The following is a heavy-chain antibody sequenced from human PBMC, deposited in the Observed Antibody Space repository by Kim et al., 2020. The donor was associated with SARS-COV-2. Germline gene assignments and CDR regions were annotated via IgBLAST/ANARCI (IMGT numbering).Heavy chain of an antibody. V-gene: IGHV4-34*01. D-gene: IGHD2-2*01. J-gene: IGHJ4*02. CDR3: ARGLPTSLGYCSITSCSYFDY. CDR2: INHSGST. CDR1: GGSFSGYY. Sequence: SETLSLTCAVYGGSFSGYYWSWIRQPPGKGLEWIGEINHSGSTNYNPSLKSRVTISVDTSKNQFSLKLSSVTAADTAVYYCARGLPTSLGYCSITSCSYFDYWGQGTLVTVSS.